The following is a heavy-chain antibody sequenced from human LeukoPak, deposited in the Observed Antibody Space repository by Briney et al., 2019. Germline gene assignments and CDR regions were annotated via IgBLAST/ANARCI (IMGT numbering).Heavy chain of an antibody. CDR1: GFTLNSYT. V-gene: IGHV3-21*01. CDR2: ISSTSSYI. Sequence: SVGSLRLSCAASGFTLNSYTLSWVRQAPGKGLEWVSSISSTSSYIHYADSVKGRFTISRDNPDNVVYLQMNSLRAEDTAVYYCARVAVAGPTGWFDPWGQGTLVTVSS. D-gene: IGHD6-13*01. J-gene: IGHJ5*02. CDR3: ARVAVAGPTGWFDP.